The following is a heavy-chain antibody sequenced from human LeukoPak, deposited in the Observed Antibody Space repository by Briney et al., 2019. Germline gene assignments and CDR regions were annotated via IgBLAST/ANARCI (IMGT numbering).Heavy chain of an antibody. D-gene: IGHD3-3*01. V-gene: IGHV3-66*02. CDR2: IYSGGST. J-gene: IGHJ4*03. Sequence: GGSLRLSCAASGFTVSSNYMSWVRQAPGKGLEWVSVIYSGGSTYYADSVKGRFTISRDNSKNTLYLQMNSLRAEDTAVYYCARGLRFLEWVFDYWGQGTTVTVSS. CDR1: GFTVSSNY. CDR3: ARGLRFLEWVFDY.